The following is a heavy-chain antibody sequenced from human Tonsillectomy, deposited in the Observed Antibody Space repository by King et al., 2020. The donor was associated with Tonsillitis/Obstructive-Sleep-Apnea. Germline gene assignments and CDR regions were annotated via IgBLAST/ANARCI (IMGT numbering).Heavy chain of an antibody. V-gene: IGHV2-5*02. Sequence: TLKESGPTLVKPTQTLTLTCTFSGFSLTTSGVGVGWIRQPPGKALECLALIYWDDDKRYSPSLKRRVTITRDTSKNQVVLTMTNMDPVDTATYFCAHKSDRSGYYYGSEYGYFDYWGQGTLVTVSS. CDR3: AHKSDRSGYYYGSEYGYFDY. CDR2: IYWDDDK. D-gene: IGHD3-22*01. J-gene: IGHJ4*02. CDR1: GFSLTTSGVG.